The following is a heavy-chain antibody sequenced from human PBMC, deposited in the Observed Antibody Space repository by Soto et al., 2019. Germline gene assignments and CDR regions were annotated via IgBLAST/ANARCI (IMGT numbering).Heavy chain of an antibody. Sequence: ASVKVSCKASGYTFTSYDINWVRQATGQGLEWMGWMNPNSGNTGYAQKFQGRVTMTRNTSISTAYMELSSLRSEDTAVYYCAAGSSGWLNFDYWGQGTLVTVSS. D-gene: IGHD6-19*01. CDR2: MNPNSGNT. J-gene: IGHJ4*02. CDR1: GYTFTSYD. V-gene: IGHV1-8*01. CDR3: AAGSSGWLNFDY.